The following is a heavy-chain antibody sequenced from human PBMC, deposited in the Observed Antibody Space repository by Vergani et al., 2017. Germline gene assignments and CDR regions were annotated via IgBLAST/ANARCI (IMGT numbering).Heavy chain of an antibody. V-gene: IGHV3-23*01. CDR2: IRGSGGST. CDR3: SKHTIGGDFWSDYYNWFDP. CDR1: GFTFSSYA. Sequence: EVQLLESGGGLVQPGGSLRLSCAASGFTFSSYAMSWVRQAPGKGLEWVSDIRGSGGSTYYADSVKGRFTISRENSKNTLYLQMNSLRAEDTAVYYCSKHTIGGDFWSDYYNWFDPWGQGTLVTVSS. D-gene: IGHD3-3*01. J-gene: IGHJ5*02.